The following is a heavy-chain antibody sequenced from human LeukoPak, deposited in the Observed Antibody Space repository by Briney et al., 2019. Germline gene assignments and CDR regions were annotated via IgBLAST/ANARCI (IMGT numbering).Heavy chain of an antibody. CDR1: GYTFTSYY. CDR2: INPSGGST. Sequence: ASVKVSCKASGYTFTSYYMHWVRQAPGQGLEWMGIINPSGGSTSYAQNFQGRVTMTRDMSSSTVYLELSSLRSEDTAMYYCAREGGYPPYFDYWGQGTLVTVSS. D-gene: IGHD5-12*01. V-gene: IGHV1-46*01. CDR3: AREGGYPPYFDY. J-gene: IGHJ4*02.